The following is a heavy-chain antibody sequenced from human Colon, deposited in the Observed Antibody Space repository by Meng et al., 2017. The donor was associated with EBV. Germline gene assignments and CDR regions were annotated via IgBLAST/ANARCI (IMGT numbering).Heavy chain of an antibody. V-gene: IGHV1-69*10. CDR3: ARGRGNQPLFDF. CDR1: GGSFSTYT. Sequence: QVLLVDSGAEGKKPGSSVKVACKTSGGSFSTYTFSWVRQAPGQGLEWMGGLIPVLNKAKSAPRFQDRVTFTADETTTTAYMELSSLTFEDTAVYFCARGRGNQPLFDFWGQGTLVTVSS. J-gene: IGHJ4*02. CDR2: LIPVLNKA. D-gene: IGHD2/OR15-2a*01.